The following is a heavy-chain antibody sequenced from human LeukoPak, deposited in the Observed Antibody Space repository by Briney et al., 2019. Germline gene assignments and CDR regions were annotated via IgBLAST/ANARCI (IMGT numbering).Heavy chain of an antibody. CDR2: MNPNSGNT. CDR1: GYTFTSYD. Sequence: GASVKVSCKASGYTFTSYDVNWVRQAPGQGLEWMGWMNPNSGNTGYTQRFQGRVTITRNTSISTAYMQLSSLRSEDTAVYYCARRVSYGDFDYWGQGTLVTVSS. D-gene: IGHD4-17*01. V-gene: IGHV1-8*01. CDR3: ARRVSYGDFDY. J-gene: IGHJ4*02.